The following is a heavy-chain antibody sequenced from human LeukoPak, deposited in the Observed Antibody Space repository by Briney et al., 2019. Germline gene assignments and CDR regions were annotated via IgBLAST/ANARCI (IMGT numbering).Heavy chain of an antibody. J-gene: IGHJ5*02. CDR2: INPNSGGT. D-gene: IGHD3-16*01. V-gene: IGHV1-2*02. CDR1: GYTFTGYY. Sequence: ASVKVSCKASGYTFTGYYMHWVRQAPGQGLEWMGWINPNSGGTNYAQKFQGRVTMTRDTSISTAYMELSRLRSDDTAVYYCAREYYDYVWGSYERFDPWGQGTLVTVSS. CDR3: AREYYDYVWGSYERFDP.